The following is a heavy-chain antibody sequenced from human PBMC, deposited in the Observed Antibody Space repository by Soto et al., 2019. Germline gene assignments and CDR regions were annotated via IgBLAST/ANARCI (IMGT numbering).Heavy chain of an antibody. CDR1: GGSFSGYY. CDR3: ERGFYGSGSGRMGYYYYYYMDV. J-gene: IGHJ6*03. CDR2: INHSGST. V-gene: IGHV4-34*01. Sequence: SETLSLTCAVYGGSFSGYYWSWIRQPPGKGLEWIGEINHSGSTNYNPSLKSRVTISVDTSKNQFSLKLSSVTAADTAVYYCERGFYGSGSGRMGYYYYYYMDVWGKGTTVTVSS. D-gene: IGHD3-10*01.